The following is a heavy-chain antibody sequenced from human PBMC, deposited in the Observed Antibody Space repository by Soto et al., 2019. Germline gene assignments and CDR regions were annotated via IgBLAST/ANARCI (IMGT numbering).Heavy chain of an antibody. D-gene: IGHD6-19*01. Sequence: QVQLQESGPGLVKPSETLSLTCTVSGVSISSYYWGWIRLPPGKGLEWIGYMYYSGNTNYNPSLQSRVTISEDTPQNQISLKLTSVTAADTAEYYCARQTHSIGWGWYLDLWGRGTLVTVSS. CDR2: MYYSGNT. CDR3: ARQTHSIGWGWYLDL. J-gene: IGHJ2*01. CDR1: GVSISSYY. V-gene: IGHV4-59*08.